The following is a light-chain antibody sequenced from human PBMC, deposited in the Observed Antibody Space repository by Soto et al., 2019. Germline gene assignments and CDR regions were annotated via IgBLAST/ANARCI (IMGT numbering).Light chain of an antibody. CDR2: AAS. CDR1: QGISNY. Sequence: DIQMTQSPSSLSASVGDRVTITCRASQGISNYLAWYQQKPGKVPKLLIYAASTLQSGVPSRFSGSGSGTDLTLTISSLQPEDVATYDCQKCNSAPHSRLFTFGPGTKVDIK. V-gene: IGKV1-27*01. CDR3: QKCNSAPHSRLFT. J-gene: IGKJ3*01.